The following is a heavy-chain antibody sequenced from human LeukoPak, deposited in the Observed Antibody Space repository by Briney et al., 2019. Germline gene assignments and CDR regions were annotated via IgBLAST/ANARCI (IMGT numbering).Heavy chain of an antibody. Sequence: SETLSLTCAVYGGSFSGYYWSWIRQPPGKGLEWIGEINHSGSTNYNPSLKSRVTISVDTSKNQFSLKLSSVTAADTAVYYCARVTGYCSGGSCYNDAFDIWGQGTMVTVSS. J-gene: IGHJ3*02. CDR3: ARVTGYCSGGSCYNDAFDI. D-gene: IGHD2-15*01. CDR1: GGSFSGYY. CDR2: INHSGST. V-gene: IGHV4-34*01.